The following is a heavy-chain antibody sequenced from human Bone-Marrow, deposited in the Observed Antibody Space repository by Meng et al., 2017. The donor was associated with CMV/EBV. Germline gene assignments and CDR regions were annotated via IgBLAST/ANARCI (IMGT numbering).Heavy chain of an antibody. Sequence: GSLRLPCTVSGGLVSSGSYYWSWIRQPPGKGLEWIGYIYYSGSTNYNPSLKSRVTISVDTYKNQFSLKLSSVTAADTAVYYCARGGYFCTSTTCYFDYWGQGTLVTVSS. CDR2: IYYSGST. J-gene: IGHJ4*02. CDR1: GGLVSSGSYY. D-gene: IGHD2-2*01. V-gene: IGHV4-61*01. CDR3: ARGGYFCTSTTCYFDY.